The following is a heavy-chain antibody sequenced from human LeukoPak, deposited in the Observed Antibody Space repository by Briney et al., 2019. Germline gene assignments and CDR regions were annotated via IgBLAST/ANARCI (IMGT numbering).Heavy chain of an antibody. V-gene: IGHV4-4*07. J-gene: IGHJ5*02. CDR2: IYTSGST. D-gene: IGHD3-22*01. CDR1: GGSISSYY. CDR3: ARAPNPYDSSGITGWFDP. Sequence: SETLSLTCTVSGGSISSYYWSWIRQPAGKGLEWIGRIYTSGSTNYNPSLKSRVTISVDTSKNQFSLKLSSVTAADTAVYYCARAPNPYDSSGITGWFDPWGQGTLVTVSS.